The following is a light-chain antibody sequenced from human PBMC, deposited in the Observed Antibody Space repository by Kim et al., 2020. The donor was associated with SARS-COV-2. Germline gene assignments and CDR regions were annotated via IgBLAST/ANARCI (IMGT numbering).Light chain of an antibody. Sequence: GQSITISCTGTSTDIVTYNYVSWYQQHPGKAPKVLLYDVRVRPSGVSERFSGSKSGNTASLFISGLQPEDEADYYCSSFTTSTTWVFGGGTQLTVL. J-gene: IGLJ3*02. CDR2: DVR. V-gene: IGLV2-14*04. CDR3: SSFTTSTTWV. CDR1: STDIVTYNY.